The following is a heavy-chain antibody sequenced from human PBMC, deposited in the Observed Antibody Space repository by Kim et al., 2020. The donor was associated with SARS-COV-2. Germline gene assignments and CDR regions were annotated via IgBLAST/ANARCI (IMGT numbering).Heavy chain of an antibody. CDR3: ARDPAGTYDY. V-gene: IGHV1-3*01. Sequence: ASVKVSCKASGYVFTSYLMHWLRQAPGQGLEFMGWINGDNGNTKYSQKFQGRVTITRDISTSTAYMGLTSLTSEDTAVYYCARDPAGTYDYWGQGTRVTVSS. CDR2: INGDNGNT. CDR1: GYVFTSYL. J-gene: IGHJ4*02.